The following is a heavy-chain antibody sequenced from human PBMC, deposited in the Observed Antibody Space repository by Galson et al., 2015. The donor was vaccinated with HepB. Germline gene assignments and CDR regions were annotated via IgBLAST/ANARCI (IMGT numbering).Heavy chain of an antibody. J-gene: IGHJ4*02. Sequence: SLRLSCAASGFTFSNYWMSWVRQAPGKGLEWVANIKEDGSETHYVDSMKGRFIISRDNAKKSLYLQMNSLRAEDTAIYYCARERDPTSSGSLLHYWGQGTLVTVSS. V-gene: IGHV3-7*03. D-gene: IGHD6-6*01. CDR1: GFTFSNYW. CDR2: IKEDGSET. CDR3: ARERDPTSSGSLLHY.